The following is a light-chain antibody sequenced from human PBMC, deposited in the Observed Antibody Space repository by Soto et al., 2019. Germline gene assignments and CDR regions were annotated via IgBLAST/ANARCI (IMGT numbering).Light chain of an antibody. CDR2: GAS. CDR3: QHLGSF. V-gene: IGKV3-20*01. Sequence: EIMLTQSPGTLSLSPGERATLSCRASQSVSSNYLVWYQQRPGQAPRLLIYGASTRATGIPDRFTGSGSGTDFTLTISRLEPEDFAVYYCQHLGSFFGPGTKVDIK. J-gene: IGKJ3*01. CDR1: QSVSSNY.